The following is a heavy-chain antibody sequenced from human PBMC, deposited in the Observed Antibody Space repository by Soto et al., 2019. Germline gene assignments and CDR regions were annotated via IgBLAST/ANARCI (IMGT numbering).Heavy chain of an antibody. J-gene: IGHJ4*02. V-gene: IGHV4-30-4*02. Sequence: SDTLSLTFTVSGGSISSADYYWSWIRQPPGKGMELIGYIYYTGSTYYSPSLRSRVIITVDTSKNEFSLKLSSVTAADTAVYYCARVRNIMILDXWGQGTLVTVSX. CDR2: IYYTGST. D-gene: IGHD3-16*01. CDR1: GGSISSADYY. CDR3: ARVRNIMILDX.